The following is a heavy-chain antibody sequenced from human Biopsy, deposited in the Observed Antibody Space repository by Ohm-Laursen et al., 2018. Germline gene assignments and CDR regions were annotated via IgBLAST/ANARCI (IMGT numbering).Heavy chain of an antibody. Sequence: SDTLSLTCSVSGGSIISYYWTWIWQPPGKGLEWIGHVYSGGITNYNPSLKSRVTISKDTSKNQFSLQVNSVTAADTAVYYCARTPRDSFWSGSYKRGLWFDPWGQGTLVIVPS. CDR1: GGSIISYY. J-gene: IGHJ5*02. CDR2: VYSGGIT. D-gene: IGHD3-3*01. CDR3: ARTPRDSFWSGSYKRGLWFDP. V-gene: IGHV4-59*07.